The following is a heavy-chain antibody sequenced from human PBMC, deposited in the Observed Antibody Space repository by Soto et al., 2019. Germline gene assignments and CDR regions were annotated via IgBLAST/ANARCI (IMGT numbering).Heavy chain of an antibody. Sequence: QVQLVQSGAEVKKPGASVKVSCKTSGYTFTGYGINWVRQAPGHGLEWMGWISVFNGNTKYGQNIQDRVIMTTDTSTSTAYMELRSRRSDDTAVYFCGRDGSGGIIDSWGQGKMLIVSS. J-gene: IGHJ3*01. CDR3: GRDGSGGIIDS. V-gene: IGHV1-18*01. CDR2: ISVFNGNT. D-gene: IGHD2-15*01. CDR1: GYTFTGYG.